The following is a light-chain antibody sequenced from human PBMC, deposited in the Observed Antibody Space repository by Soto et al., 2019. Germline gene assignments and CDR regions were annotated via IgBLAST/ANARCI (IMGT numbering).Light chain of an antibody. CDR2: AAS. V-gene: IGKV1-16*01. CDR1: QGIITF. CDR3: QHYDGYPQI. Sequence: DIQMTQSPSSLSASVGDRVTITCRASQGIITFLAWFQQKPGKASKTLIYAASSLHSGVPSRFSGSGSGTDFTLTISSLQPEDFATYYCQHYDGYPQIFGQGTRLEIK. J-gene: IGKJ5*01.